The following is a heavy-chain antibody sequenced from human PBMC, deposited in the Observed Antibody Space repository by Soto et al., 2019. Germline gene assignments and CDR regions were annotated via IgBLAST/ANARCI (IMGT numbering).Heavy chain of an antibody. CDR3: ARASRHYGSGSYYNPNYYYGMEV. CDR2: IYHSGST. D-gene: IGHD3-10*01. Sequence: SETLSLTCAVSGGSISSSNWWSWVRQPPGKGLEWIGEIYHSGSTNYNPSLKSRVTISVDKSKNQFSLKLSSMTAADTAVYYCARASRHYGSGSYYNPNYYYGMEVRGQGTTVTVSS. V-gene: IGHV4-4*02. CDR1: GGSISSSNW. J-gene: IGHJ6*02.